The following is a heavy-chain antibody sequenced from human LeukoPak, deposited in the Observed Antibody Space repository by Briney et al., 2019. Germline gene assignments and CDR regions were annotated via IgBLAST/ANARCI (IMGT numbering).Heavy chain of an antibody. Sequence: GGSLRLSCAASGFTFSSYWMSWVRQAPGEGLEWVANIKQDGSEKYYVDSVKGRFTISRDNAKNSLYLQMNSLRAEDTAVYYCARDRIGSSWPYHYYYYYGMDVWGQGTTVTVSS. V-gene: IGHV3-7*01. J-gene: IGHJ6*02. CDR2: IKQDGSEK. D-gene: IGHD6-13*01. CDR1: GFTFSSYW. CDR3: ARDRIGSSWPYHYYYYYGMDV.